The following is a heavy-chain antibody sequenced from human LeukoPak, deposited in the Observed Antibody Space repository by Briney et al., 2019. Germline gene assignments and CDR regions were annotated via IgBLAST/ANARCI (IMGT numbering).Heavy chain of an antibody. CDR1: GYTFTNYD. V-gene: IGHV1-8*03. J-gene: IGHJ4*02. CDR3: VKAGESARSRSGNYY. Sequence: AASVKVSGKASGYTFTNYDINWVRQAAGQGLEWMGWMNPNSGNTGYAQKFQGRITITRNTSISIAYMELSGLRSEDTAMYYCVKAGESARSRSGNYYCGQGTLVTVSS. D-gene: IGHD4-23*01. CDR2: MNPNSGNT.